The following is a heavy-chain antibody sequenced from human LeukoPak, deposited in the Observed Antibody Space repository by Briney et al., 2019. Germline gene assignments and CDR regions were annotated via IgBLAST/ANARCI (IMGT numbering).Heavy chain of an antibody. CDR1: GGSFSGYY. V-gene: IGHV4-34*03. Sequence: PSETLSLTCAVYGGSFSGYYWSWIRQPPGKGLEWIGEINHSGSTNYNPSLKSRVTISVDTSKNQFSLKLSSVTAADTALYYCTTSLSAAAYQYWGQGTLVIVSS. J-gene: IGHJ1*01. CDR2: INHSGST. D-gene: IGHD6-25*01. CDR3: TTSLSAAAYQY.